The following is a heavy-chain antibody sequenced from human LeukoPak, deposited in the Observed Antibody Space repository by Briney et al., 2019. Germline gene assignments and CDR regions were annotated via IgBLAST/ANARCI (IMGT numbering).Heavy chain of an antibody. D-gene: IGHD3-9*01. CDR2: INPSGGST. J-gene: IGHJ5*02. CDR1: GYTFTSYY. Sequence: ASVKVSCKASGYTFTSYYMHWVRQAPGQGLEWMGIINPSGGSTSYAQKFQGRVTMTRDMSTSTVYMELSSLRSEDTAVYYCARDGGYDILTGHQQGNWFDPWGQGTLVTVSS. CDR3: ARDGGYDILTGHQQGNWFDP. V-gene: IGHV1-46*01.